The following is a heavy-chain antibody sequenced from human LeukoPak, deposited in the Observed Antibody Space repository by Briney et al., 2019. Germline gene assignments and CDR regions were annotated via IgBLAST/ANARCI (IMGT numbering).Heavy chain of an antibody. CDR3: ARDRSSGYYSDAFDI. D-gene: IGHD3-22*01. CDR2: TYYTGST. V-gene: IGHV4-39*07. Sequence: PSETLSLTCSISGGSISSKTYNWGWIRQPPGKGLEWIGSTYYTGSTHYNPSPKSRATISVDTSKNQLSLKLTSVTAADMAVYYCARDRSSGYYSDAFDIWGQGTMVTVSS. J-gene: IGHJ3*02. CDR1: GGSISSKTYN.